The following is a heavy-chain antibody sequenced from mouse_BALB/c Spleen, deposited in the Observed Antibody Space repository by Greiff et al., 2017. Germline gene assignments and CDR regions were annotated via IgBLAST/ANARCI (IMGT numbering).Heavy chain of an antibody. CDR2: ISSGSSTI. Sequence: EVQLVESGGGLVQPGGSRKLSCAASGFTFSSFGMHWVRQAPEKGLEWVAYISSGSSTIYYADTVKGRFTISRDNPKNTLFLQMTSLRSEDTAMYYCARDYDGYYQFAYWGQGTLVTVSA. CDR1: GFTFSSFG. CDR3: ARDYDGYYQFAY. D-gene: IGHD2-3*01. J-gene: IGHJ3*01. V-gene: IGHV5-17*02.